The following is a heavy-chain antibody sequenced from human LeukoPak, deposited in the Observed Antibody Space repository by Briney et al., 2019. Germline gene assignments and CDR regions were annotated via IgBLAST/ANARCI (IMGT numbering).Heavy chain of an antibody. CDR3: AELGITMIGGV. J-gene: IGHJ6*04. D-gene: IGHD3-10*02. V-gene: IGHV3-20*04. Sequence: GGSLRLSCAASGFTFDDYSMSWVRQAPGKGLEWVSGINWNGGSTGYADSVKGRFTISRDNAKNSLYLQMNSLRAEDTAVYYCAELGITMIGGVWGEGTTVTISS. CDR1: GFTFDDYS. CDR2: INWNGGST.